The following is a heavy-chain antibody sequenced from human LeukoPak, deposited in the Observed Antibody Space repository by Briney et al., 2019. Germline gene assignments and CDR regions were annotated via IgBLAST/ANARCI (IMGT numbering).Heavy chain of an antibody. CDR1: GFTVSSNS. D-gene: IGHD6-19*01. CDR3: AREAQSIAVAGNWFDP. V-gene: IGHV3-23*01. CDR2: ISGSGGST. J-gene: IGHJ5*02. Sequence: GGSLRLSCTVSGFTVSSNSMSWVRQAPGKGLEWVSSISGSGGSTYYADSVKGRFTISRDNSKNTLYLQMNSLRAEDTAVYYCAREAQSIAVAGNWFDPWGQGTLVTVSS.